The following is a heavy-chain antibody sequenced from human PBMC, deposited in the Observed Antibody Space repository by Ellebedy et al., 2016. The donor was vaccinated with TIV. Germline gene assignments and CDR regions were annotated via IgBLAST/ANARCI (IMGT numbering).Heavy chain of an antibody. V-gene: IGHV1-46*01. D-gene: IGHD4-17*01. CDR3: ARTGKRGHYGDSYYFDY. Sequence: AASVKVSCKASGYTFSNYFVHWVRQAPGQGLEWMGIINPSGGSTSYAQKFQGRVTMTRDTSTSTVYMELSSLRSEDTAVYYCARTGKRGHYGDSYYFDYWGQGTLVTVSS. J-gene: IGHJ4*02. CDR2: INPSGGST. CDR1: GYTFSNYF.